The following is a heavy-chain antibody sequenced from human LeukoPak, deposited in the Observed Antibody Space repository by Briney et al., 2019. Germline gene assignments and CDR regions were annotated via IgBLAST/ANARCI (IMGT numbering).Heavy chain of an antibody. CDR1: GYSITSGYY. CDR2: VSPSGST. CDR3: ASYFGGWHFQH. D-gene: IGHD3-10*01. V-gene: IGHV4-38-2*01. Sequence: SETLSLTCAVSGYSITSGYYWGWIRQSPGKGLEWLGSVSPSGSTDSNPSLKSRLTISLDMSKNQISLMLSSVTAADTAVYYCASYFGGWHFQHWGQGTLVTVSS. J-gene: IGHJ1*01.